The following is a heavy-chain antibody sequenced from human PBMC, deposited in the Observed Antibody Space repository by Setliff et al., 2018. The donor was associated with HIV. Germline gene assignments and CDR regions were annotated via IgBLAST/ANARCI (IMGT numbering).Heavy chain of an antibody. CDR2: ISVYNGNT. CDR1: GYTFSDYG. CDR3: ARTPRIMVTLKGEYYYYYMDV. Sequence: ASVKVSCKTSGYTFSDYGIAWVRQAPGQGLEWMGWISVYNGNTNYAQKFQGRLSMSTASSTSTANMFLRSLRYDDTAVYYCARTPRIMVTLKGEYYYYYMDVWGKGTTVTVSS. J-gene: IGHJ6*03. V-gene: IGHV1-18*01. D-gene: IGHD2-8*01.